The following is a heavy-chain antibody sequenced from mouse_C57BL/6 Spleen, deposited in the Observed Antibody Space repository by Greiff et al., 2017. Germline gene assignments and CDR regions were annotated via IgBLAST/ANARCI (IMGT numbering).Heavy chain of an antibody. CDR2: IYPGSGST. V-gene: IGHV1-55*01. J-gene: IGHJ4*01. CDR3: ASPLRRSYAMDY. D-gene: IGHD1-1*01. CDR1: GYTFTSYW. Sequence: QVQLQQPGAELVKPGASVKMSCKASGYTFTSYWITWVKQRPGQGLEWIGDIYPGSGSTNYNEKFKSKATLTVDTSSSTASMQLSSLTSEDSAVYYCASPLRRSYAMDYWGQGTSVTVSS.